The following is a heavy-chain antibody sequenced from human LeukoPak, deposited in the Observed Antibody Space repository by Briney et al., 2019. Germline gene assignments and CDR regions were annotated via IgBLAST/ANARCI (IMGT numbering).Heavy chain of an antibody. CDR2: IYYSGST. CDR3: ARVDYVRGIY. Sequence: SETLSLTCTVSGGSISSGGYYWSWIRQHPGKGLEWIGYIYYSGSTYYNPSLQSRVTISVDTSKNQFSLKLSSVTAADTAVYYCARVDYVRGIYWGQGTLVTVSS. J-gene: IGHJ4*02. V-gene: IGHV4-31*03. CDR1: GGSISSGGYY. D-gene: IGHD3-16*01.